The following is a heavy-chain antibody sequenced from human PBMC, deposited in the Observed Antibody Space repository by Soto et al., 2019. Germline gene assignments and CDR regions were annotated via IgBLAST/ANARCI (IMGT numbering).Heavy chain of an antibody. CDR1: GFTFSSYA. Sequence: PGGSLRLSCAASGFTFSSYAMSWVRQAPGKGLEWVSAISGSGGSTYYADSVKGRFTISRDNSKNTLYLQMNSLRAEDTAVYYCASPFRSSSWYRYFQHWGQGTLVTVSS. CDR3: ASPFRSSSWYRYFQH. V-gene: IGHV3-23*01. J-gene: IGHJ1*01. D-gene: IGHD6-13*01. CDR2: ISGSGGST.